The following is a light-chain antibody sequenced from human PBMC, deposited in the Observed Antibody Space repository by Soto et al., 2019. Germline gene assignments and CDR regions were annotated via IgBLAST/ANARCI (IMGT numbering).Light chain of an antibody. V-gene: IGKV1-39*01. Sequence: DVQMTQSPSSLSAPVGDRVTITCRASQSISNYLNWYQQKPRKAPKLLIYAASSLQSGVPSRFSGSGSGTDFTLTISSLQPEDSATYYCQQSYGTPITFGQGTRLEIK. CDR2: AAS. J-gene: IGKJ5*01. CDR1: QSISNY. CDR3: QQSYGTPIT.